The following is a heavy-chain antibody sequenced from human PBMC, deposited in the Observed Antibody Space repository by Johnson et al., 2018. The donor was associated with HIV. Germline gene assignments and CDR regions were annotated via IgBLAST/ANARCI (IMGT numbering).Heavy chain of an antibody. D-gene: IGHD6-6*01. J-gene: IGHJ3*01. V-gene: IGHV3-30*03. CDR3: YTSSFEAAFDV. Sequence: QVQVVESGGGVVQPGRSLRLSCAASGFTFSSYGIHWVRQAPGKGLEWVAHITYDGSNKYYADSVKGRFTISRDNSKNTLYLQMNSLRTEDTALYYCYTSSFEAAFDVWGQGTMVTVSS. CDR2: ITYDGSNK. CDR1: GFTFSSYG.